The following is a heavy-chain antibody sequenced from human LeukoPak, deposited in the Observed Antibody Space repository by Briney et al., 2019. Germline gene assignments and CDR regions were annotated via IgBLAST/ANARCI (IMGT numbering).Heavy chain of an antibody. D-gene: IGHD2-15*01. V-gene: IGHV3-23*01. CDR3: ASGGYCSGGSCYSEPHYYYMDV. CDR2: ISAGGGST. Sequence: PGGSLRLSCAASGFTFSSFAMSWVRQAPGKGPEWVSSISAGGGSTYYADFVKGRFTISRDNSKNTLYLQMNSLRAEDTAVYYCASGGYCSGGSCYSEPHYYYMDVWGKGTTVTVSS. CDR1: GFTFSSFA. J-gene: IGHJ6*03.